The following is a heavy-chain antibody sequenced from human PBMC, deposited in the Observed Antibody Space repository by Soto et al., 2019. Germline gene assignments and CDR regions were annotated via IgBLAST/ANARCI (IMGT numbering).Heavy chain of an antibody. Sequence: SETLSLTCAVYGGSFSGYYWSWIRQPPGKGLEWIGEINHSGSTNYNPSLKSRVTISVDTSKNQFSLKLSSVTAADTAVYYCARIARSYDSSGYYYHWGQGTLVTVSS. CDR3: ARIARSYDSSGYYYH. V-gene: IGHV4-34*01. CDR1: GGSFSGYY. CDR2: INHSGST. D-gene: IGHD3-22*01. J-gene: IGHJ5*02.